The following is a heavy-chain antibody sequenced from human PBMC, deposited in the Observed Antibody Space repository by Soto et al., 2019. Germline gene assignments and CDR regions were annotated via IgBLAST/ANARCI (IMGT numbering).Heavy chain of an antibody. CDR1: GFTLNSYG. CDR2: IWYDGSNK. D-gene: IGHD6-19*01. CDR3: ARDRYSSGWRHFDY. V-gene: IGHV3-33*01. J-gene: IGHJ4*02. Sequence: PGGSLRLSCAASGFTLNSYGMHWVRKAPGKGLEWVAVIWYDGSNKYYADSVKGRFTISRDNSKNTLYLQMNSLRAEDTAVYYCARDRYSSGWRHFDYWGQGTLVTVSS.